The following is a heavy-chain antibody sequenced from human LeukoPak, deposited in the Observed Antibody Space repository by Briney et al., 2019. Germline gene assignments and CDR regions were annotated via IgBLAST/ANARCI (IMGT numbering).Heavy chain of an antibody. CDR2: ISSNGGST. CDR1: GFTFSSYA. V-gene: IGHV3-64D*09. CDR3: VKTVGATGGPFDY. Sequence: PGGSLRLSCSAPGFTFSSYAMHWVRQAPGKGLEYVSAISSNGGSTYYADSVKGRFTISRDNSKNTLYLQMSSLRAEDTAVYYCVKTVGATGGPFDYWGQGTLVTVSS. D-gene: IGHD1-26*01. J-gene: IGHJ4*02.